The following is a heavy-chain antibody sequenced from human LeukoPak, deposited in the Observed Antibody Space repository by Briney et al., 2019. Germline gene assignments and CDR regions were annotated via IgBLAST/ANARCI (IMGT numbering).Heavy chain of an antibody. J-gene: IGHJ4*02. D-gene: IGHD2-2*01. V-gene: IGHV3-7*05. CDR1: GFTFSSYW. CDR2: IKQDGSEK. Sequence: GGSLRLSCAASGFTFSSYWMSWVRQAPGKGLEWVANIKQDGSEKYYVDSVKGRFTISRDNAKNSLYLQMNSLRAEDTAVYYCARDQRYCSSSSCPWEPFDYWGQGTLVIVSS. CDR3: ARDQRYCSSSSCPWEPFDY.